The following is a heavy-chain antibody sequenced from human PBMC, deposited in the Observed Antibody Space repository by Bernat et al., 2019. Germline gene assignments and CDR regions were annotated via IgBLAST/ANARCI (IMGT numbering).Heavy chain of an antibody. CDR3: TRDEYGSGSVAFDY. Sequence: DVQLVESGGGLVQPGRSRRLSCTPSGFIFGDYAMSWFHQAPGQVLEWVGFIRNKAYGGTTDYAASVKGRFTISRDDSKSIAYLQMNSLKTEDTAVYYCTRDEYGSGSVAFDYWGQGTLVTVSS. CDR1: GFIFGDYA. CDR2: IRNKAYGGTT. J-gene: IGHJ4*02. V-gene: IGHV3-49*03. D-gene: IGHD3-10*01.